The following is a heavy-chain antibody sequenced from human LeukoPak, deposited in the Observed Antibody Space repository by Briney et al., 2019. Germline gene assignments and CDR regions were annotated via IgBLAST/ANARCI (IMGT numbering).Heavy chain of an antibody. Sequence: SETLSLTCTVSGGSISSYYWSWIRQPPGKGLEWIGEINHSGSTNYNPSLKSRVTISVDTSKNQFSLKLSSVTAADTAVYYCARAAIRSYGGNSGILRYWGQGTLVTVSS. CDR1: GGSISSYY. D-gene: IGHD2-21*02. CDR2: INHSGST. J-gene: IGHJ4*02. V-gene: IGHV4-34*01. CDR3: ARAAIRSYGGNSGILRY.